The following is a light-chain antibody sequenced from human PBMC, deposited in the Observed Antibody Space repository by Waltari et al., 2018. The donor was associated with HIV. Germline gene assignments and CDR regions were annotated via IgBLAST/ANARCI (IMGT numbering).Light chain of an antibody. V-gene: IGLV1-47*01. CDR2: RNN. J-gene: IGLJ3*02. CDR1: NSNIGSTY. Sequence: QSVLTQPPSASGTPGQRVTISCSGSNSNIGSTYVYWYQQLPGTTPKLLIYRNNQRPAGVPERFSGSRSGTSASLAISGLRSEDEADYYCAAWDDSRSGRVFGGGTKVTVL. CDR3: AAWDDSRSGRV.